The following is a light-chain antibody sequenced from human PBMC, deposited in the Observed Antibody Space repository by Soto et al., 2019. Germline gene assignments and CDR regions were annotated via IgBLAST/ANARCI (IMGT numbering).Light chain of an antibody. CDR1: SSNIGNNF. J-gene: IGLJ1*01. CDR2: DNH. Sequence: QSVLTQPPLVSAAPGQKVTISSSGSSSNIGNNFVSWYQQLPGTAPKLLIYDNHKRPSGIPDRFSGSKSGTSAILGITGLQTGDEADYYCGTLDSSLSGVFGTGTKLTVL. V-gene: IGLV1-51*01. CDR3: GTLDSSLSGV.